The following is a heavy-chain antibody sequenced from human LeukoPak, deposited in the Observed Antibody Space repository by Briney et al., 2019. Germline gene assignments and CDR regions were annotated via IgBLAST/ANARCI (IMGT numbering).Heavy chain of an antibody. J-gene: IGHJ5*02. CDR2: INHSGST. V-gene: IGHV4-34*01. CDR1: GGSFSGYY. Sequence: SETLSLTCAVYGGSFSGYYWSWIRQPPGKGLEWIGEINHSGSTNYNPSLKRRVTISVDTSKNQFSLKLSFVTAADTAVYYCARHRCSGGSCYPMNWFDPWGQGTLVTVSS. CDR3: ARHRCSGGSCYPMNWFDP. D-gene: IGHD2-15*01.